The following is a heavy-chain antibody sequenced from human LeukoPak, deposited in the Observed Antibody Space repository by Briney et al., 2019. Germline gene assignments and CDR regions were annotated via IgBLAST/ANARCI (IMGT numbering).Heavy chain of an antibody. D-gene: IGHD4-17*01. CDR3: ARSSSAYGDYVRFDP. J-gene: IGHJ5*02. CDR2: ISDSGSGST. Sequence: KPSETLSLTCTVSGGSISTYYWSWIRQPPGKGLEWIAYISDSGSGSTKYNPSLKSRVTISMGTSKNHFSLILRSVTAADTAVYYCARSSSAYGDYVRFDPWGQGTLVTVSS. CDR1: GGSISTYY. V-gene: IGHV4-59*08.